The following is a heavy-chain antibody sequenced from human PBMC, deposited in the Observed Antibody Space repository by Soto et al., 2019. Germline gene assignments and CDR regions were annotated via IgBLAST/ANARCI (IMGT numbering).Heavy chain of an antibody. Sequence: KTSETLSLTCTVSGGSVSSGSYYWSWIRQPPGKGLEWIGYIYYSGSTNYNPSLKSRVTISVDTSKNQFSLKLSSVTAADTAVYYCAGYDFWSGYYPKEGLNWFDPWGQGTRVTVSS. D-gene: IGHD3-3*01. CDR3: AGYDFWSGYYPKEGLNWFDP. J-gene: IGHJ5*02. CDR2: IYYSGST. CDR1: GGSVSSGSYY. V-gene: IGHV4-61*01.